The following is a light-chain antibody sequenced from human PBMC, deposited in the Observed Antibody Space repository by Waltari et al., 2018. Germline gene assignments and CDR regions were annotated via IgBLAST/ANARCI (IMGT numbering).Light chain of an antibody. V-gene: IGKV3-15*01. J-gene: IGKJ2*01. CDR2: DAS. Sequence: EIVVTQSPATLSVSPGEGATLSCRASESIASNLAWYQQNPGQAPRLLIYDASTRATGVPARFSGSGSGAEFTLTISSLQSEDFAVYFCQQYNDWPPIYTFGQGTKLEIK. CDR1: ESIASN. CDR3: QQYNDWPPIYT.